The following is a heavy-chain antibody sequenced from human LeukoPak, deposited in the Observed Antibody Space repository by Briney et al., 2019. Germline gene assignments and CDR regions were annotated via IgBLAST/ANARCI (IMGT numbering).Heavy chain of an antibody. CDR1: GYTFTSYG. CDR3: ARFDPEGRSSSWYSHPPTLNDY. CDR2: LNPNSGGT. D-gene: IGHD6-13*01. V-gene: IGHV1-2*02. J-gene: IGHJ4*02. Sequence: GASVKVSCTASGYTFTSYGISWVRQAPGQGLEWMGWLNPNSGGTNYAQKFQGRVTMTRDTSISTAYMELSRLRSDDTAVYYCARFDPEGRSSSWYSHPPTLNDYWGQGTLVTVSS.